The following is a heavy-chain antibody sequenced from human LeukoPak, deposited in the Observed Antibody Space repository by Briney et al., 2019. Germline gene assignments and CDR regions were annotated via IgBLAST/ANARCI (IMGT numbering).Heavy chain of an antibody. CDR2: IYYSVRT. J-gene: IGHJ4*02. V-gene: IGHV4-59*11. CDR1: GASISSHY. Sequence: SETLSLTCSVSGASISSHYWSWIRQPPGKGLEWIGYIYYSVRTSYNPSLKSRVTISVDTSKNQFSLKLSSVTAADTAVYYCAREGYSGSPFDYWGQGTLVTVSS. CDR3: AREGYSGSPFDY. D-gene: IGHD1-26*01.